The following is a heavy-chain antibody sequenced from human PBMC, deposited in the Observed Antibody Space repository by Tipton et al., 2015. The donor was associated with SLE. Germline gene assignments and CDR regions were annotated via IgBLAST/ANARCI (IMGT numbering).Heavy chain of an antibody. Sequence: QVQLVQSGAEVKKPGASVKVSCKASGYTFTSYGISWVRQAPGQGLEWMGWISAYNGNTNYAQKFQGRVTMTTDTSTSTAFMELRSLRSDDTAMYYCAREGQPNHLRWFPYYYMDVWGKGTTVTVSS. CDR3: AREGQPNHLRWFPYYYMDV. D-gene: IGHD1-14*01. CDR1: GYTFTSYG. CDR2: ISAYNGNT. V-gene: IGHV1-18*01. J-gene: IGHJ6*03.